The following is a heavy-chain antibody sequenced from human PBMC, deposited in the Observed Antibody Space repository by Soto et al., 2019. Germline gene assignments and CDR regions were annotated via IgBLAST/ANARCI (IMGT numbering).Heavy chain of an antibody. J-gene: IGHJ4*02. CDR1: GFTFSSYG. V-gene: IGHV3-33*01. CDR3: ATTGPY. Sequence: GGSLRLSCAASGFTFSSYGMHWVRQAPGKGLEWVAVVWFDGSNKFYADSVKGRFTISRDNSKNTVSLQMNSLRDEDSAAYYCATTGPYWGQGTLVTVSS. CDR2: VWFDGSNK.